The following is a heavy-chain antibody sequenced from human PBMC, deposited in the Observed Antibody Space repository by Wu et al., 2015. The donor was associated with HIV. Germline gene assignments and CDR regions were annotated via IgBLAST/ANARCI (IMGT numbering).Heavy chain of an antibody. CDR3: ATDIFGDKDFYFDH. Sequence: QVQLLQSGAEVKKPGASVKVSCKVSGYTLTELSMHWVRQTPGKGLEWMGGFDPNDGKTIYAQNFQGRVTMTEDTSTDTAYMQLSSLRSEDTAIYYCATDIFGDKDFYFDHWGQGTLVTVSS. D-gene: IGHD4-17*01. CDR1: GYTLTELS. J-gene: IGHJ4*02. CDR2: FDPNDGKT. V-gene: IGHV1-24*01.